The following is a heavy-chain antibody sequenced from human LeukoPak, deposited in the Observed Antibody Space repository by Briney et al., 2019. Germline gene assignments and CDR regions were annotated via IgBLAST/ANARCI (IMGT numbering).Heavy chain of an antibody. J-gene: IGHJ4*01. CDR1: GFTVSNNY. Sequence: GGSLRLSCAASGFTVSNNYMSWVRQRPGKGLEWVSVIYSGGNTHYADSVRGRFTISRDNSQNTLYLQMNSLRVDDTALYFCARAGFYSGWYVVDFWGHGTLVTVSS. CDR2: IYSGGNT. CDR3: ARAGFYSGWYVVDF. V-gene: IGHV3-53*03. D-gene: IGHD6-19*01.